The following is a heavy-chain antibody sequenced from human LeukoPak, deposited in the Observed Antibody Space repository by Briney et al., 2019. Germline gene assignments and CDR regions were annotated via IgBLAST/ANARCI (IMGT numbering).Heavy chain of an antibody. D-gene: IGHD2-15*01. CDR2: IYPSGGNT. J-gene: IGHJ4*02. V-gene: IGHV1-46*01. Sequence: ASVKVSCKASGYTFTSYYIHWVRQAPGQGPEWMGIIYPSGGNTNYAQKFQERVTITRDMSTSTAYVELSSLRSEDTAVYYCAAAVVAATFDYWGQGTLVTVSS. CDR1: GYTFTSYY. CDR3: AAAVVAATFDY.